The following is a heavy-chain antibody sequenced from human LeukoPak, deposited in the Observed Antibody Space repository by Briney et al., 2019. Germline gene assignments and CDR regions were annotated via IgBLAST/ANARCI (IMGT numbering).Heavy chain of an antibody. CDR3: AKDPYYYSSGYSYFDY. Sequence: GSLSLSCAASGFTFSSYGMHWVRQAPGKGLEWVAVIWYDGSNKYYADSVKGRFTISRDNSKNTLYLQMNSLRAEDTAVYYCAKDPYYYSSGYSYFDYWGQGTLVTVSS. CDR1: GFTFSSYG. CDR2: IWYDGSNK. J-gene: IGHJ4*02. D-gene: IGHD3-22*01. V-gene: IGHV3-33*06.